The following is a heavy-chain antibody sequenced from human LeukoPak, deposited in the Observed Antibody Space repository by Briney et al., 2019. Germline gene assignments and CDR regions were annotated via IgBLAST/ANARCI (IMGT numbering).Heavy chain of an antibody. CDR3: ARAPVTAPLDY. V-gene: IGHV4-38-2*01. Sequence: SETLSLTCAVSGYSITSAFYWGWIRQPPGKGLEWVGSIYHSGSTFYNPSLKSRVTISVDTSKNQFSLRLSFVTAADTAVYYCARAPVTAPLDYWGQGTLVTVSS. J-gene: IGHJ4*02. CDR2: IYHSGST. CDR1: GYSITSAFY.